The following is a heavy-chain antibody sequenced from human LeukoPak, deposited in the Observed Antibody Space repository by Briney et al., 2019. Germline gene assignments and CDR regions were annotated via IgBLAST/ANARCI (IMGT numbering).Heavy chain of an antibody. CDR2: ISSSGGST. CDR1: GFTFSTYA. V-gene: IGHV3-23*01. CDR3: VKAYSSSKAAFAV. Sequence: SGGSLRLSCAASGFTFSTYAMSWVRQAPGKWLEWVSGISSSGGSTYYADSVKGRFTISRDNSKNTLYLQMNSLRAEDTAVYYCVKAYSSSKAAFAVWGQGTMVTVSS. D-gene: IGHD6-6*01. J-gene: IGHJ3*01.